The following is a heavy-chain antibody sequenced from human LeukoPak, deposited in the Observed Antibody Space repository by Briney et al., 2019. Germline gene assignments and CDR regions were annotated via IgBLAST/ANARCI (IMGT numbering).Heavy chain of an antibody. V-gene: IGHV3-49*04. CDR2: ISANDYGGTK. CDR1: GFTFGDYA. D-gene: IGHD3-9*01. Sequence: PGRSLRLSCTASGFTFGDYAMSWVRQAPGKGLEWVGFISANDYGGTKEYAASVKGRFTLSRDDSKSIAYLQVSSLKTEDTAVYYCTRALSYYDILSVTRYYFDYWGQGILVTVSS. CDR3: TRALSYYDILSVTRYYFDY. J-gene: IGHJ4*02.